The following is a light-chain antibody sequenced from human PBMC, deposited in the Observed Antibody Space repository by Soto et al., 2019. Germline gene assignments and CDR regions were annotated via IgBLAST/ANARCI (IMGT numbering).Light chain of an antibody. Sequence: DIQMTQSPSSLSASVGDRVTITCRASQSISSYLNWYQQKPGKAPKLLIYAASSLQSGVPSRFSGSGSGTDFTLTISRLQPEDSATYYCQQSYSTLWTFGQGTKVEIK. V-gene: IGKV1-39*01. CDR3: QQSYSTLWT. CDR1: QSISSY. J-gene: IGKJ1*01. CDR2: AAS.